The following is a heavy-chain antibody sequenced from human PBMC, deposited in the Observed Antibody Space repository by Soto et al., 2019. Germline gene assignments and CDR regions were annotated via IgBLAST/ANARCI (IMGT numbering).Heavy chain of an antibody. J-gene: IGHJ4*02. CDR2: ISSSGGGI. V-gene: IGHV3-23*01. D-gene: IGHD1-26*01. Sequence: EVQLLESGGNLVQPGGSLTLSCVASGFTFSTYAMHWVRQAPGKGLEWVSVISSSGGGINYADSVKGRFTISRDNSKNTLILQMNSLRAEDTAIYYCAREVREGFDYWGQGTLVTVSS. CDR1: GFTFSTYA. CDR3: AREVREGFDY.